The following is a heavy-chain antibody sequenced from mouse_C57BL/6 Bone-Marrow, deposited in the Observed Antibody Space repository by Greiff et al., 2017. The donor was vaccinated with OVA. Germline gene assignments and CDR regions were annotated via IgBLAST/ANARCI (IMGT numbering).Heavy chain of an antibody. V-gene: IGHV1-81*01. CDR3: ARRDYGSSAWFAY. Sequence: VQLQQSGAELARPGASVKLSCKASGYTFTSYGISWVKQRPGQGLEWIGEIYPRSGNTYYTEKFKGKATLTADKSSSTAYMELRSLTSEDSAVYFCARRDYGSSAWFAYWGQGTLVTVSA. CDR1: GYTFTSYG. D-gene: IGHD1-1*01. CDR2: IYPRSGNT. J-gene: IGHJ3*01.